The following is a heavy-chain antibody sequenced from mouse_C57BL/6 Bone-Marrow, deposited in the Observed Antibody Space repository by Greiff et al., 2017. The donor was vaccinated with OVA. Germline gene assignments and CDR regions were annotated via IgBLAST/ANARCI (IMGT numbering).Heavy chain of an antibody. V-gene: IGHV1-26*01. CDR2: INPNNGGT. CDR3: ARERLRNWYFDV. J-gene: IGHJ1*03. CDR1: GYTFTDYY. Sequence: VQLQQSGPELVKPGASVKISCKASGYTFTDYYMNWVKQSHGKSLEWIGDINPNNGGTSYNQKFKGKATLTVDKSSSTAYMELRSLTSEDSAVYYCARERLRNWYFDVWGTGTTVTVSS. D-gene: IGHD2-4*01.